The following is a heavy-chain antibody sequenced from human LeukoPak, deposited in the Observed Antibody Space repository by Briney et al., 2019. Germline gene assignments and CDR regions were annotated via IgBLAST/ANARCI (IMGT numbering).Heavy chain of an antibody. D-gene: IGHD3-3*01. CDR3: ARVGPSGYPDY. J-gene: IGHJ4*02. V-gene: IGHV4-31*03. CDR1: GGSISSGGYY. CDR2: IYYSGST. Sequence: PSETLSLTCTVSGGSISSGGYYWSWIRQHPGKGLEWIGYIYYSGSTYYNPSLKSRVTISVDTSKNQFSLKLSSVTAADTAVYYCARVGPSGYPDYWGQGTLVTVSS.